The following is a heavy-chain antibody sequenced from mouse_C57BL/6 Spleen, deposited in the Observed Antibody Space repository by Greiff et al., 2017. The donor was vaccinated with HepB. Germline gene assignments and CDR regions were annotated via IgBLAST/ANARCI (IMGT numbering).Heavy chain of an antibody. Sequence: EVKLQQSGPVLVKPGPSVKISCKASGFTFTDYYMHWVKQSHGKSLEWIGLVYPYNGGTSYNQKFKGKATLTVDTSSSTAYMELNSLTSEDSAVYYCARSNYYGSSQDYFDYWGQGTTLTVSS. V-gene: IGHV1-36*01. CDR1: GFTFTDYY. CDR2: VYPYNGGT. CDR3: ARSNYYGSSQDYFDY. D-gene: IGHD1-1*01. J-gene: IGHJ2*01.